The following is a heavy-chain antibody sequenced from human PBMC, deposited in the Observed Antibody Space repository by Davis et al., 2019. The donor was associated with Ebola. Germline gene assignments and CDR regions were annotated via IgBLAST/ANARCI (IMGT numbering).Heavy chain of an antibody. CDR2: ISGSSRGT. Sequence: GGSLRLSCAASGFTFSNYAMSWVRQAPGKGLEWVSGISGSSRGTYYADSVEGRFTISRDNSKNSLFLQMNSLRSEDTALYYCATVSTITGGDFDFWGQGTMVTVSS. J-gene: IGHJ3*01. CDR3: ATVSTITGGDFDF. CDR1: GFTFSNYA. D-gene: IGHD5/OR15-5a*01. V-gene: IGHV3-23*01.